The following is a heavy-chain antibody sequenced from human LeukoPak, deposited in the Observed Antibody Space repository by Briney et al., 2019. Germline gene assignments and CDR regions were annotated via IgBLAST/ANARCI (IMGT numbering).Heavy chain of an antibody. J-gene: IGHJ6*02. CDR1: DGSISSGDYY. D-gene: IGHD3-22*01. V-gene: IGHV4-30-4*01. CDR3: ARLPMYYYDSSEGYYYYGMDV. Sequence: SETLSLTCTVSDGSISSGDYYWSWIRQPPGKDLEWIGYVYYSGSTYYNPSLKSRVTISVDTSKNQFSLKLSSVTAADTAVYYRARLPMYYYDSSEGYYYYGMDVWGQGTTVTVSS. CDR2: VYYSGST.